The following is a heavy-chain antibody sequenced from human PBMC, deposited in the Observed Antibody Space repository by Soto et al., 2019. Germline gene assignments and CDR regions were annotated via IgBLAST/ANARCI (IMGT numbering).Heavy chain of an antibody. CDR1: GGSISSGGYS. J-gene: IGHJ3*02. V-gene: IGHV4-30-2*01. D-gene: IGHD4-17*01. Sequence: SETLSLTCAVSGGSISSGGYSWSWIRQPPGKGLEWIGYIYHSGSTYYNPSLKSRVTISVDRSKNQFSLKLSSVTAADTTVYYCARDHLGAYHAFDIWGQGTMVTVSS. CDR3: ARDHLGAYHAFDI. CDR2: IYHSGST.